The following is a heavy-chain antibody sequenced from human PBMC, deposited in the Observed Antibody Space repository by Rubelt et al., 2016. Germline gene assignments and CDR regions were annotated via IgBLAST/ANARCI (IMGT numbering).Heavy chain of an antibody. Sequence: GMGLEWVSYISSSGSTIYYADSVKGRFTIPRDNAKNSLYLQVNSLRAEDTAVYYCASYYYDSSNPDYWGQGTLVTVSS. D-gene: IGHD3-22*01. J-gene: IGHJ4*02. CDR2: ISSSGSTI. V-gene: IGHV3-11*01. CDR3: ASYYYDSSNPDY.